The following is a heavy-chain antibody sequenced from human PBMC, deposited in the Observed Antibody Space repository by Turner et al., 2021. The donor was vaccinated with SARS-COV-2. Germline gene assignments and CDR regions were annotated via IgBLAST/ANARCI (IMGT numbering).Heavy chain of an antibody. D-gene: IGHD6-13*01. CDR2: IYYSENT. CDR3: ARTIAAAVSDY. CDR1: GGSISSGDYY. Sequence: QVQLQESGPGLVKPSQTLSLTCTVSGGSISSGDYYWSWIRQPPGKGLEWIGYIYYSENTYYNPSLKSRVTISVDTSKNQFSLKLSSVTAADTAVYYRARTIAAAVSDYWGQGTLVTVSS. J-gene: IGHJ4*02. V-gene: IGHV4-30-4*01.